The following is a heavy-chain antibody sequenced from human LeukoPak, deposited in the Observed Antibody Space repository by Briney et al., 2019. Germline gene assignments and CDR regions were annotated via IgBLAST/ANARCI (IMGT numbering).Heavy chain of an antibody. D-gene: IGHD6-13*01. CDR1: GFTFDDYG. CDR3: ARSIPYGTTWYGRSDY. V-gene: IGHV3-20*04. Sequence: GGSLRLSCAASGFTFDDYGMSWVRQAPGKGLGWVSGINWNGGSTGYADSVKGRFTISRDNALNSLYLQMNSLRAEDTAIYYCARSIPYGTTWYGRSDYWGQGTLVTVSS. CDR2: INWNGGST. J-gene: IGHJ4*02.